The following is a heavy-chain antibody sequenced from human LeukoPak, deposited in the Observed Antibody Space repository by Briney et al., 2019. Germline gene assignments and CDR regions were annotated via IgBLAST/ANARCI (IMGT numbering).Heavy chain of an antibody. D-gene: IGHD2-15*01. J-gene: IGHJ4*02. CDR1: GFTFDDYA. Sequence: GGSLRLSCAASGFTFDDYAMHWVRQAPGKGLEWVSGISWNSGSIGYADSVKGRFTISRDNATNSLYLQMNRLRAEDTALYYCAKGLLGYCSGGSCYSDYFDYWGQGTLVTGSS. CDR3: AKGLLGYCSGGSCYSDYFDY. CDR2: ISWNSGSI. V-gene: IGHV3-9*01.